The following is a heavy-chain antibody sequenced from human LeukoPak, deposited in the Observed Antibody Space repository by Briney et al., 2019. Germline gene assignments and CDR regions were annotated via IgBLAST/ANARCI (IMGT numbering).Heavy chain of an antibody. CDR1: GFTVRSNY. V-gene: IGHV3-66*01. CDR2: IYSGGST. J-gene: IGHJ4*02. CDR3: TLYGSGSYYRY. D-gene: IGHD3-10*01. Sequence: PGGSLRLSCAASGFTVRSNYMSWVRQAPGKGLEWVSVIYSGGSTYYADSVKGRFAISRDNSKNTLHLQMNSLRAEDTAVYHCTLYGSGSYYRYWGQGTLVTVSS.